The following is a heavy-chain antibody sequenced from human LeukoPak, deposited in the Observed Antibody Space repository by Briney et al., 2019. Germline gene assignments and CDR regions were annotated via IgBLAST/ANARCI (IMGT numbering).Heavy chain of an antibody. Sequence: PSETLSLTCTVSGGSISSGSYYWSWIRQPAGKGLEWIGRIYTSGSTNYNPSLKSRVTISVDTSKNQFSLKLSSVTAADTAVYYCARERITMIDYWGQGTLVTVSS. D-gene: IGHD3-22*01. CDR2: IYTSGST. V-gene: IGHV4-61*02. CDR1: GGSISSGSYY. CDR3: ARERITMIDY. J-gene: IGHJ4*02.